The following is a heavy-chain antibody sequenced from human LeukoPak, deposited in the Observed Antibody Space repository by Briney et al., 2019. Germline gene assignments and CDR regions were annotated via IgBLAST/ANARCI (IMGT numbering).Heavy chain of an antibody. Sequence: SETLSLTCTVSGGSISSGDYYWSWIRQPPGKGLEWIGYIYYSGSTYYNPSLKSRVTISVDTSKNQFSLKLSSVTAADTAVYYCARGSVAARPWDAFDIWAKGQWSPSLQ. CDR2: IYYSGST. CDR1: GGSISSGDYY. V-gene: IGHV4-30-4*01. D-gene: IGHD6-6*01. J-gene: IGHJ3*02. CDR3: ARGSVAARPWDAFDI.